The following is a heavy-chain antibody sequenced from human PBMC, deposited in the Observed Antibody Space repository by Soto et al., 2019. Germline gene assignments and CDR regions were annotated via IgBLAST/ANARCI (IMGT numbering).Heavy chain of an antibody. V-gene: IGHV1-18*01. Sequence: QVQLVQSGAEVKKPGASVKVSCKASGYTFTSYGISWVRQAPGQGLEWMGWISADNGNRNYAQKFQGRVTMTTDTSANTAYMDLRSLRSDDTAVYYCARGKDDFWSGYLDNWGQGTLGTVPS. CDR3: ARGKDDFWSGYLDN. CDR1: GYTFTSYG. J-gene: IGHJ4*02. CDR2: ISADNGNR. D-gene: IGHD3-3*01.